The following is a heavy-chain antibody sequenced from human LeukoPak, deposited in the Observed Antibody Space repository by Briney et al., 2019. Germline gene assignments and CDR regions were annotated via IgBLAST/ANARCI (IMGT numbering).Heavy chain of an antibody. CDR2: ISYDGSNK. J-gene: IGHJ4*02. Sequence: GGCLRLSCAASGFTFISYAMHWVRQAPGKGLEWVAVISYDGSNKYYADSVKGRFTISRDNSKNTLYLQMNSLRAEDTAVYYCARDQDGGNSPFGYWGQGTLVTVSS. CDR1: GFTFISYA. D-gene: IGHD4-23*01. V-gene: IGHV3-30-3*01. CDR3: ARDQDGGNSPFGY.